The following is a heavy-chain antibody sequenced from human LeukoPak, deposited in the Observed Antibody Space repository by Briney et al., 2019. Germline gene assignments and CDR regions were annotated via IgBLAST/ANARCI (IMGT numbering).Heavy chain of an antibody. CDR3: ANRRGYSYGPRYYYYGMDV. J-gene: IGHJ6*02. Sequence: GGSLRLSCAASGFTFSSYAMSWVRQAPGKGLEWVSAISGSGGSTYYADSVKGRFTISRDNSKNTLYLQMNSLGAEDTAVYYCANRRGYSYGPRYYYYGMDVWGQGTTVTVSS. CDR2: ISGSGGST. CDR1: GFTFSSYA. V-gene: IGHV3-23*01. D-gene: IGHD5-18*01.